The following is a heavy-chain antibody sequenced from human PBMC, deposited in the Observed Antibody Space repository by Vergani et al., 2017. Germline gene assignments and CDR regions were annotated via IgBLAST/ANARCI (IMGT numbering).Heavy chain of an antibody. CDR1: GYTFSSYA. Sequence: VQLVQSGAEVKKPGASVKVSCKASGYTFSSYAMSWVRQAPGKGLEWVSAISGSGGSTYYADSVKGRFTISRDNSKNTLYLQMNSLRAEDTAVYYCAKDPYYVGELFHYWGQGTLVTVSS. D-gene: IGHD3-16*01. CDR2: ISGSGGST. J-gene: IGHJ4*02. CDR3: AKDPYYVGELFHY. V-gene: IGHV3-23*04.